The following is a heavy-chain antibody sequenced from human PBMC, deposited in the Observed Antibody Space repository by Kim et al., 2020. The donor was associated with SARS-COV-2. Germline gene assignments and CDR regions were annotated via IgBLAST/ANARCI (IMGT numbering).Heavy chain of an antibody. CDR2: INHSGST. CDR3: ARAQSSCYSH. V-gene: IGHV4-34*01. CDR1: GGSFSGYY. D-gene: IGHD2-2*01. J-gene: IGHJ4*02. Sequence: SETLSLTCAVYGGSFSGYYWSWIRQPPGKGLEWIGEINHSGSTNYNPSLKSRVTISVDTSKNQFSLKLSSVTAADTAVYYCARAQSSCYSHWGQGTLVTVSS.